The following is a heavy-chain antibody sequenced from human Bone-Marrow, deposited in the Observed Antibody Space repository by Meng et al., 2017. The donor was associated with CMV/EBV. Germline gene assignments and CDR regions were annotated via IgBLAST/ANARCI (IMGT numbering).Heavy chain of an antibody. V-gene: IGHV3-21*01. J-gene: IGHJ6*02. D-gene: IGHD3-16*01. Sequence: GESLKISCAASGFTFSSYSMNWVRQAPGKGPEWVSSISSSSIYIYYADSVKGRFTISRDNAKNSLYLQMNSLRAEDTAVYYCGGGSRHYYYYGMDVWGQGTTVTVSS. CDR1: GFTFSSYS. CDR2: ISSSSIYI. CDR3: GGGSRHYYYYGMDV.